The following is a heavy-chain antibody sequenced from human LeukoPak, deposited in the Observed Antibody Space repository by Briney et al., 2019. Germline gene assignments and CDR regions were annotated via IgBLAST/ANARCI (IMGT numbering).Heavy chain of an antibody. J-gene: IGHJ4*02. D-gene: IGHD3-3*02. CDR1: GFTFSSYG. V-gene: IGHV3-30*02. CDR3: AKDGDVLGFLEWFNFDY. Sequence: GGALRLSCAASGFTFSSYGMHWVRQAPGKGLEGVAFIWYDGSNKYYADSVKGRFTISRDNSKNTLYLQMNSLRAEDTAVYYCAKDGDVLGFLEWFNFDYWGQGTLVTVSS. CDR2: IWYDGSNK.